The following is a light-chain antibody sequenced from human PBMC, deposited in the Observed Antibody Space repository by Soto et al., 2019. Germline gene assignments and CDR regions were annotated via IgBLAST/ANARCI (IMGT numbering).Light chain of an antibody. CDR2: KAS. V-gene: IGKV1-5*03. CDR1: QRISSW. Sequence: DIQMTQSPSTLSASLGDRVTITCRASQRISSWLAWYQQKPGKAPKLLIYKASSLESGVPSRFSGSESGTEFTLTISSLQPDDFAPYYCQQYTTYWWTFGQGTKVDIK. J-gene: IGKJ1*01. CDR3: QQYTTYWWT.